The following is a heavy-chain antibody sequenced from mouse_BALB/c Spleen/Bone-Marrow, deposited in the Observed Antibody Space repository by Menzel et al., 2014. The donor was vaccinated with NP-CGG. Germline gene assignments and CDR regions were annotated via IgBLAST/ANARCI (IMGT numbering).Heavy chain of an antibody. D-gene: IGHD2-3*01. CDR1: GFNIKDTY. V-gene: IGHV14-3*02. CDR2: IDPANGNT. Sequence: EVKLVESGAELVKPGASVKLSCTASGFNIKDTYMHWVRQRPEQGLEWIGRIDPANGNTKYDPKFQGKATITADSSSNTAYLQLSSLTSEDTAVYYCARSLYDGYFSWFADWGQGTLVTVSA. J-gene: IGHJ3*01. CDR3: ARSLYDGYFSWFAD.